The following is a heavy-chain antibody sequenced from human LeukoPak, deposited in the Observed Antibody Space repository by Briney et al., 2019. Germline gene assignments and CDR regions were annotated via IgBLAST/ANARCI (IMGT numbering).Heavy chain of an antibody. CDR1: GGSISSYY. D-gene: IGHD6-13*01. CDR2: IYYSGTT. J-gene: IGHJ4*02. Sequence: SETLSLTCTVSGGSISSYYWSWIRQPPGKGLEWIGYIYYSGTTNYNPSLKSRVTISVDTSKNQFSLRLSSVTAADTAVYYCARGVYIAAAQYGYWGQGTLVTVSS. CDR3: ARGVYIAAAQYGY. V-gene: IGHV4-59*01.